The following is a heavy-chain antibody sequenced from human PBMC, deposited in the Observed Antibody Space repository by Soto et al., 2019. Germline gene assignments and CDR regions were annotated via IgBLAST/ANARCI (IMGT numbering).Heavy chain of an antibody. Sequence: ASVKVSCKASGYTFTSWDVYWVGQAAGQGLEGMGYMNPRSGSTGYEQKFKGRVTMTRDTSISTAYMELSSLTSDDTAVYYCTASGWTGAGLDFWGQGTPVTVSS. CDR2: MNPRSGST. J-gene: IGHJ4*01. V-gene: IGHV1-8*01. D-gene: IGHD6-25*01. CDR3: TASGWTGAGLDF. CDR1: GYTFTSWD.